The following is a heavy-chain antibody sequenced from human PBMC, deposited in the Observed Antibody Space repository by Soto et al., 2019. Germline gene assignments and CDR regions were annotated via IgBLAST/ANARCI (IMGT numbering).Heavy chain of an antibody. J-gene: IGHJ6*02. CDR2: INAGNGNT. V-gene: IGHV1-3*01. CDR3: ARSIVVVPAAPTYGMDV. Sequence: QVQLVQSGAEVKKPGASVKVSCKASGYTFTSYAMHWVRQAPGQRLEWMGWINAGNGNTKYSQKFQGRVTITRDTSASTAYMELSSLRSEDTAVYYCARSIVVVPAAPTYGMDVWGQGTTVTVSS. CDR1: GYTFTSYA. D-gene: IGHD2-2*01.